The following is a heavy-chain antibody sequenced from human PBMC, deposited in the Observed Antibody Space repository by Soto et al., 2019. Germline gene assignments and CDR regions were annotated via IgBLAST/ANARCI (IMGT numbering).Heavy chain of an antibody. D-gene: IGHD1-26*01. V-gene: IGHV1-24*01. Sequence: ASVKVSCKVSGYTLTELSMHWVRQAPGKGLEWRGGFDPEDGETIYAQTFQGRVTMTEDTSTDTAYLELSSLRSEHTAVYDCATDRATEYCYGDKDDWGQGTPVTVSS. CDR1: GYTLTELS. CDR2: FDPEDGET. CDR3: ATDRATEYCYGDKDD. J-gene: IGHJ6*01.